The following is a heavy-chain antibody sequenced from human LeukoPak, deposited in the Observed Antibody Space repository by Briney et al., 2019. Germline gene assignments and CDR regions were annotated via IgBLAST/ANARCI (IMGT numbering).Heavy chain of an antibody. Sequence: ASVKVSCKASGGTFSSYAISWVRQAPGQGLEWMGRIIPILGIANYAQKFQGRVTITADKSTSTAYMELSSLRSEDTAAYYCARDAPDCGGDCYGDYWGQGTLVTVSS. CDR1: GGTFSSYA. D-gene: IGHD2-21*02. V-gene: IGHV1-69*04. CDR2: IIPILGIA. J-gene: IGHJ4*02. CDR3: ARDAPDCGGDCYGDY.